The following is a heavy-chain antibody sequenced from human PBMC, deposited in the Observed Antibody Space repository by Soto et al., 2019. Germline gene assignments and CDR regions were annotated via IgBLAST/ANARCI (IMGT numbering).Heavy chain of an antibody. J-gene: IGHJ5*02. CDR3: ARDYPSKNDIWSGYFLGP. D-gene: IGHD3-3*01. Sequence: ASVKVSCKTSGYTFTSYGISWVRQAPGQGLEWMGWISAYNGNTNYPQKLQGRVTMTTDTSTSTAYMELRSLRSDDTAVYYCARDYPSKNDIWSGYFLGPWGQGTLVTVSS. CDR1: GYTFTSYG. V-gene: IGHV1-18*01. CDR2: ISAYNGNT.